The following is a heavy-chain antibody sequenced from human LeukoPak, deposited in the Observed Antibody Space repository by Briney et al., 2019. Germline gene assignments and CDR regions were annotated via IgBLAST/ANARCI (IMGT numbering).Heavy chain of an antibody. CDR1: GFTFSSYA. D-gene: IGHD3-22*01. V-gene: IGHV3-23*01. CDR3: AKANSPYYYDSSGYSTFDY. J-gene: IGHJ4*02. CDR2: MSGSGVSP. Sequence: GGSLRLSCAASGFTFSSYAMNWVRQAPGKGLKWVSGMSGSGVSPYYADSVKGRFTMSRDNSKNTLYLQMNSLRAEDTAVYYCAKANSPYYYDSSGYSTFDYWGQGTLVTVSS.